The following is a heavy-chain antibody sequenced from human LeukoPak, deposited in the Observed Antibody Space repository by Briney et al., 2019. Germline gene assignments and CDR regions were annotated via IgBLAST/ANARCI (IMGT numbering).Heavy chain of an antibody. CDR1: GGSFSGYY. Sequence: SSETLSHTCAVYGGSFSGYYWSWIRQPPGKGLEWIGEINHSGSPNYNPSLKSRVTISIDTSKNQFSLKLSPVTAADTAVYYCARDLSDYYGSGSYRPIDAFDIWGQGTMVTVSS. J-gene: IGHJ3*02. CDR2: INHSGSP. CDR3: ARDLSDYYGSGSYRPIDAFDI. D-gene: IGHD3-10*01. V-gene: IGHV4-34*01.